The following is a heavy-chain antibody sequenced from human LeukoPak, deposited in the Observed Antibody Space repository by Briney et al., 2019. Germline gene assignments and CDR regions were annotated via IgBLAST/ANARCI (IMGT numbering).Heavy chain of an antibody. CDR3: ARDRGGVESEY. V-gene: IGHV3-66*02. Sequence: GGSLRLSCAGAGFTVSSHYMNWVRQAPGKGLEWVSVIYSGGSTYYADSVKGRFTISRDNSNNTLYLQMNSLRAEDTAVYYCARDRGGVESEYWGQGTLVTVSS. CDR2: IYSGGST. J-gene: IGHJ4*02. D-gene: IGHD3-16*01. CDR1: GFTVSSHY.